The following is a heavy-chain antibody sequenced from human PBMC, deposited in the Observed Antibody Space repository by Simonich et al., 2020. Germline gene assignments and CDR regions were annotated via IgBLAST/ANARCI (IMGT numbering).Heavy chain of an antibody. Sequence: QVQLVQSGAEVKKPGASVKVSCKASGYTLTGSYMHWVGQAPGQGLEWMGWINPNGGGTNYAQKLQGRVTMTRDTSISTAYMELSRLRSDDTAVYYCARGGVQYYYYYMDVWGKGTTVTVSS. CDR2: INPNGGGT. J-gene: IGHJ6*03. D-gene: IGHD3-3*01. CDR3: ARGGVQYYYYYMDV. CDR1: GYTLTGSY. V-gene: IGHV1-2*02.